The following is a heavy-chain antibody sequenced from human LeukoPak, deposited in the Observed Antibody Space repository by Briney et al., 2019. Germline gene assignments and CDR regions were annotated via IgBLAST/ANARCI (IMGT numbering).Heavy chain of an antibody. D-gene: IGHD4-17*01. J-gene: IGHJ4*02. Sequence: XXVRQAPGKXLEWVSVSYSGGSTYSADSVKGRFTISRDNSKTTLYLQMNSLRVEDTAVYYCAGGTTVTTAFDYWGQGILVTVSS. CDR3: AGGTTVTTAFDY. V-gene: IGHV3-53*01. CDR2: SYSGGST.